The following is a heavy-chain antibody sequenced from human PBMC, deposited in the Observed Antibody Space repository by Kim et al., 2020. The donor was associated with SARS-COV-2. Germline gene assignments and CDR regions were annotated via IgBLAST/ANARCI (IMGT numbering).Heavy chain of an antibody. D-gene: IGHD4-17*01. Sequence: SVKVSCKASGGTFSSYAISWVRQAPGQGLEWMGGIIPIFGTANYALKFQGRVTITADESTSTAYMELSSLRSEDTAVYYCARVVGQDDYDTFDYWGQGTLVTVSS. J-gene: IGHJ4*02. CDR2: IIPIFGTA. CDR3: ARVVGQDDYDTFDY. V-gene: IGHV1-69*13. CDR1: GGTFSSYA.